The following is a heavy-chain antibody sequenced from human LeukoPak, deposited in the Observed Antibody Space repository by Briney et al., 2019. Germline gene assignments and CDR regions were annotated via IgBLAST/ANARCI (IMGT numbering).Heavy chain of an antibody. Sequence: GGSLRLSCAASGFTFSSYGMHWVRQAPGKGLEWVAFIRYDGSNKYYADSVMGRFTISRDNSKNTLYVQMNSLRDEDTAVYYCAKGDTVMAPFDYWGQGTLVIVSS. CDR3: AKGDTVMAPFDY. CDR1: GFTFSSYG. J-gene: IGHJ4*02. V-gene: IGHV3-30*02. D-gene: IGHD5-18*01. CDR2: IRYDGSNK.